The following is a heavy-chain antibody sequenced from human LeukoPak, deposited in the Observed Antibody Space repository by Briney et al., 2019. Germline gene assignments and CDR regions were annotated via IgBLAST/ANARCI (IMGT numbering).Heavy chain of an antibody. CDR1: GFTFSSYA. J-gene: IGHJ5*02. CDR2: ISYDGSNK. Sequence: GGSLRLSCAASGFTFSSYAMHWVRQAPGKGLEWVAVISYDGSNKYYADSVKGRFTISRDNSKNTLYLQMNSLRAEDTAVYYCARDRAVAGKNAKVNWFDPWGQGTLVTVSS. CDR3: ARDRAVAGKNAKVNWFDP. D-gene: IGHD6-19*01. V-gene: IGHV3-30-3*01.